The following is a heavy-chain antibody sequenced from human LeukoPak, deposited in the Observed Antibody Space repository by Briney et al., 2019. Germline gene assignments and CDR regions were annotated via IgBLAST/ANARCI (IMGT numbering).Heavy chain of an antibody. J-gene: IGHJ3*02. D-gene: IGHD7-27*01. CDR3: AKDRDWGTAFDI. V-gene: IGHV3-30*18. CDR1: GFTFSSSA. Sequence: GGSLRLSCAASGFTFSSSAMHWVRQPPGKGLEWVAVISYDGKHKYFADSVKGRFTISRDNSRNALYLQLNSLKADDTAVYYCAKDRDWGTAFDIWGKGTMVTVSS. CDR2: ISYDGKHK.